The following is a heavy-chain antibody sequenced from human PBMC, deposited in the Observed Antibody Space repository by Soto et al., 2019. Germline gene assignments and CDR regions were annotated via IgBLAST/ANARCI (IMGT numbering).Heavy chain of an antibody. Sequence: SETLSLTCTVSGGSISGGGYYWSWIRQHPGQGREWIGYSYYSGIAYYNPSLKSRATTSVDTTKNQFSQKLSSVTAADTAVDYCARVNIVVVVAATPGSNWFDSWGQGTLVTVSS. J-gene: IGHJ5*01. D-gene: IGHD2-15*01. CDR3: ARVNIVVVVAATPGSNWFDS. CDR1: GGSISGGGYY. CDR2: SYYSGIA. V-gene: IGHV4-31*03.